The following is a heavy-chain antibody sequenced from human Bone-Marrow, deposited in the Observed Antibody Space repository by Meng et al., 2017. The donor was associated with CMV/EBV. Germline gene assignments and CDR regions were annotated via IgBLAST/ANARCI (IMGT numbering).Heavy chain of an antibody. V-gene: IGHV3-7*01. J-gene: IGHJ6*01. CDR3: ARDLWVLEDTAMVSNYYYYYGMDV. Sequence: GESLKISCAASGFTFSSYWMHWVRQAPGKGLEWVANIKQDGSEKYYVDSVKGRFTISRDNAKNSLYLQMNSLRAEDTAVYYCARDLWVLEDTAMVSNYYYYYGMDVWGQGTTVTGSS. CDR2: IKQDGSEK. D-gene: IGHD5-18*01. CDR1: GFTFSSYW.